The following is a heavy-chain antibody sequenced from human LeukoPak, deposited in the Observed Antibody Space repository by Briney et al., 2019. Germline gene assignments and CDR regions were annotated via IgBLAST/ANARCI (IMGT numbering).Heavy chain of an antibody. D-gene: IGHD6-13*01. V-gene: IGHV1-8*01. CDR3: ARAPRRGSSWYTRFDY. J-gene: IGHJ4*02. CDR2: MNPNSGNT. CDR1: GYTFTSYD. Sequence: ASVKVSCKASGYTFTSYDINWVRQATGQGLEWMGWMNPNSGNTGYAQKFQGRVTMTRNTSISTAYMELSSLRSEDTAVYYCARAPRRGSSWYTRFDYWGQGTLVTVSS.